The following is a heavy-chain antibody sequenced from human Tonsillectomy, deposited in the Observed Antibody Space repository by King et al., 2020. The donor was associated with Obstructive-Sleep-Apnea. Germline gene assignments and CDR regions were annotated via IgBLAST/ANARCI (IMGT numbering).Heavy chain of an antibody. CDR1: GFTFITYS. J-gene: IGHJ4*02. D-gene: IGHD1-26*01. CDR3: ARENQGGSYLDY. CDR2: IERRGSAI. Sequence: QLVQSGGGLVQPGGSLRLSCAASGFTFITYSMNWVRQAPGKGLEWISYIERRGSAIYYADSVRGRFTISSDNAKNSLYLEMNSLRVEDTAVYYCARENQGGSYLDYWGQGTLVTVSS. V-gene: IGHV3-48*04.